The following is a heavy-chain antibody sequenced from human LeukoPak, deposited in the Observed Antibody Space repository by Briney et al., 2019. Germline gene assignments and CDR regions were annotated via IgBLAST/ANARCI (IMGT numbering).Heavy chain of an antibody. CDR1: GNPFTDYY. CDR3: ARPHNRNDPLGY. D-gene: IGHD1-14*01. Sequence: ASVKVSCKASGNPFTDYYMHWVRQAPGQGLEWMGWINPNSGGTNYAQKFQGRVTMTRDTSISTAYMELSRLRSDDTAVYYCARPHNRNDPLGYWGQGTLVTVSS. J-gene: IGHJ4*02. CDR2: INPNSGGT. V-gene: IGHV1-2*02.